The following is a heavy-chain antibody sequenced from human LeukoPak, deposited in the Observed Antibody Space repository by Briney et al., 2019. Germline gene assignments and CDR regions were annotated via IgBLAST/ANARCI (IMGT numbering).Heavy chain of an antibody. CDR1: GGSFSGYY. J-gene: IGHJ4*02. D-gene: IGHD3-16*01. CDR3: ARGVYGSPFDY. Sequence: KPSETLSLTCAVYGGSFSGYYWSWIRQPPGKGLEWIGEINHSGSTNYNPSLKGRVTISVDTSKNQFSLKLSSVTAADTAVYYCARGVYGSPFDYWGQGTLVTVSS. V-gene: IGHV4-34*01. CDR2: INHSGST.